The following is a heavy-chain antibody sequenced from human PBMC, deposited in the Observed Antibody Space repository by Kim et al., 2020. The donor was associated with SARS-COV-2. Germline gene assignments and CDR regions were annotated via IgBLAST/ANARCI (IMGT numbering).Heavy chain of an antibody. V-gene: IGHV3-23*01. D-gene: IGHD3-3*01. CDR2: ISGIGDNT. CDR3: AKGRITTNYYFNALDV. CDR1: GFSFNAYG. Sequence: GGSLRLSCSASGFSFNAYGMNWVRQAPGKGLEWVSTISGIGDNTNYADSVKGRFIVSRDNVRNTVSLEMNGRRVEDMGGYYCAKGRITTNYYFNALDVWGQGATVTVSS. J-gene: IGHJ6*02.